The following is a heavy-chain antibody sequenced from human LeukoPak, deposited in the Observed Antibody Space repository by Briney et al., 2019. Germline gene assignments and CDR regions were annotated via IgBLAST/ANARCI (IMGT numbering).Heavy chain of an antibody. CDR1: GFTFSSYG. V-gene: IGHV3-33*01. CDR2: IWYDGSNK. Sequence: GSLRLSCAASGFTFSSYGMHWVRQAPGKGLEWVAVIWYDGSNKYYADSVKGRFTISRDNSENTLYLQMNSLRAEDTAVYYCARQASYYYDSALDYWGQGTLVTVSS. CDR3: ARQASYYYDSALDY. J-gene: IGHJ4*02. D-gene: IGHD3-22*01.